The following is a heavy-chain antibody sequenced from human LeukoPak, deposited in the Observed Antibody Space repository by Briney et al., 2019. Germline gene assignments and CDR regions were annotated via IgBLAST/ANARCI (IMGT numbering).Heavy chain of an antibody. D-gene: IGHD2-2*01. CDR3: ARAVPATAIGRFDY. J-gene: IGHJ4*02. V-gene: IGHV1-18*01. CDR2: ISAYNGNT. Sequence: GASVKVSCKASGYTFTTYGISWVRRAPGQGLEWMGWISAYNGNTNYAQKVQGRVTMTTDTSTSTAYMELRSLRSDDTAVYYCARAVPATAIGRFDYWGQGTLVTVSS. CDR1: GYTFTTYG.